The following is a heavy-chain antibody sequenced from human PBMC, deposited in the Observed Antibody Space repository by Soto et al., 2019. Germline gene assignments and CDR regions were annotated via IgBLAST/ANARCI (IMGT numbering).Heavy chain of an antibody. Sequence: QVQLVESGGGVVQPGRSLRLSCAASGFTFSSYGMHWVRQAPGKGLEWVAVISYDGSNKYYADSVKGRFIISRDNSKNTLYLQMNSLRAEDTAVYYCAKTSAARAVAGPLDYWGQGTLVTVSS. CDR1: GFTFSSYG. CDR3: AKTSAARAVAGPLDY. CDR2: ISYDGSNK. J-gene: IGHJ4*02. V-gene: IGHV3-30*18. D-gene: IGHD6-19*01.